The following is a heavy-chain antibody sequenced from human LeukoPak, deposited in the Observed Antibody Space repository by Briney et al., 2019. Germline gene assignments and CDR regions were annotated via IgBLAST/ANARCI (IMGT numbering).Heavy chain of an antibody. CDR1: GYTFTSYG. D-gene: IGHD2-2*01. V-gene: IGHV1-18*01. Sequence: GASVKVSCKASGYTFTSYGISWVRQAPGQGLEWMGWISAYNGNTNYAQKLQGRVTMTTDTSTSTAYMELRSLRSDDTAVYYCARDHCSSTSCYAVRGVWFDPWGQGTLVTVSS. CDR2: ISAYNGNT. J-gene: IGHJ5*02. CDR3: ARDHCSSTSCYAVRGVWFDP.